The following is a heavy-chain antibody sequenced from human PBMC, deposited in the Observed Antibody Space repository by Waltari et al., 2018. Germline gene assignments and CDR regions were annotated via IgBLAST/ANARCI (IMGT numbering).Heavy chain of an antibody. Sequence: QVQLQQWGAGLLRPSETLSLSCAVYGGSFNGYSWGWIRQPPGKGLEWIGEISYSGNNTHNPSLMSRVNMLAATSKSQFALKLNSVTAADTAVYYCVRLEDCSGPGGNCYSGDSFAMDVWGQGTTVTVSS. D-gene: IGHD2-15*01. V-gene: IGHV4-34*02. J-gene: IGHJ6*02. CDR3: VRLEDCSGPGGNCYSGDSFAMDV. CDR1: GGSFNGYS. CDR2: ISYSGNN.